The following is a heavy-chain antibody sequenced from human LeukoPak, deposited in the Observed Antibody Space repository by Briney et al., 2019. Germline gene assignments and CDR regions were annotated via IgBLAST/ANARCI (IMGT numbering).Heavy chain of an antibody. V-gene: IGHV4-34*01. Sequence: SETLSLTFAVYGGSFSGYYWSWIRPPPGKGREWIGYINHGGSTNYNPSHKSRVTISVDTSKNQFSPKLTSVTAADTAVYYCARGTDIAVVQAGSWFDPWGQGTLVTVSS. CDR1: GGSFSGYY. CDR2: INHGGST. J-gene: IGHJ5*02. CDR3: ARGTDIAVVQAGSWFDP. D-gene: IGHD2-2*01.